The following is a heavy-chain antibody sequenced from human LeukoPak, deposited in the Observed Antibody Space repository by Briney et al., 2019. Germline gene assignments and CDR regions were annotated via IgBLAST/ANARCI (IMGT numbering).Heavy chain of an antibody. D-gene: IGHD3-9*01. Sequence: GGSLRLSCAASGFTFSSYAMHSVRQAPGKGLEYVSAISSNGGSTYYANSVKGRFTISRDNSKNTLYLQMGSLRAEDMAVYYCARVLLLHYDILTGYYDYWGQGTLVTVSS. CDR1: GFTFSSYA. V-gene: IGHV3-64*01. CDR3: ARVLLLHYDILTGYYDY. J-gene: IGHJ4*02. CDR2: ISSNGGST.